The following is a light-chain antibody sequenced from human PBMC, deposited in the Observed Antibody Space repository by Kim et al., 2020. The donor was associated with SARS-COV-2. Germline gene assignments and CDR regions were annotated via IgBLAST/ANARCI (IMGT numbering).Light chain of an antibody. Sequence: IVMTQSPATLSVSPGERATLSCRASQSVSSNLAWYQQKPGQAPRLLIYGASTRATGIPARFSGSGSGTEFTLTISSLQSEDFAIYYCQHYNNSPRTFGGGTKVDIK. CDR2: GAS. J-gene: IGKJ4*01. CDR1: QSVSSN. V-gene: IGKV3-15*01. CDR3: QHYNNSPRT.